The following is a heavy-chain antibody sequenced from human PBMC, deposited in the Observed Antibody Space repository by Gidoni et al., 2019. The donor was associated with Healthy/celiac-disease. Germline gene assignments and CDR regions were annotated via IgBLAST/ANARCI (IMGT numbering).Heavy chain of an antibody. CDR1: GFSFSSYG. J-gene: IGHJ2*01. V-gene: IGHV3-33*01. Sequence: QVQLVESGGGVVQPGRSLRLPCAASGFSFSSYGMHWVRQAPGKGLEWLAVIWYDGSNKYYADSVKGRFTISRDNSKNTLYLQMSSLRAEDTAVYYCARDFAAWDPYWYFDLWGRGTLVSVSS. CDR3: ARDFAAWDPYWYFDL. D-gene: IGHD6-13*01. CDR2: IWYDGSNK.